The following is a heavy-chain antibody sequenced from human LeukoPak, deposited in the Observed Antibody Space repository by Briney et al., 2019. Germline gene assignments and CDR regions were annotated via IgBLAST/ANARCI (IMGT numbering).Heavy chain of an antibody. CDR3: AELGITMIGGV. D-gene: IGHD3-10*02. V-gene: IGHV3-48*03. CDR2: ISSSGSNI. J-gene: IGHJ6*04. Sequence: PGGSLRLSCAASGFTFSSYEMNWVRQAPGKGLEWVSYISSSGSNIYHADSVKGRFTISRDNDKNSLYLQMNSLRAEDTAVYYCAELGITMIGGVWGKGTTVTISS. CDR1: GFTFSSYE.